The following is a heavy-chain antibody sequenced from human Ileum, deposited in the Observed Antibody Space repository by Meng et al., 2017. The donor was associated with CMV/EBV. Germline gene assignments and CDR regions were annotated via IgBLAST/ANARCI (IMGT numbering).Heavy chain of an antibody. CDR2: IFYSGST. CDR1: GGSISSGTYY. D-gene: IGHD5/OR15-5a*01. Sequence: CTVSGGSISSGTYYWTWIRQHPGKGLEWIGYIFYSGSTYYNPSLKSRLTISVDTSKNQFSLNLSSLTAADTAVYYCARGLRVYYFDYWGQGTLVTVSS. CDR3: ARGLRVYYFDY. V-gene: IGHV4-31*03. J-gene: IGHJ4*02.